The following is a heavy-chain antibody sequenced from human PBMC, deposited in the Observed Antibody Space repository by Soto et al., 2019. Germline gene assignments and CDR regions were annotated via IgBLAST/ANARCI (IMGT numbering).Heavy chain of an antibody. CDR2: INPNSGGT. CDR3: TKAVVVVSNWFDS. Sequence: AASVKVSCKASGYTFTDFYMHWVRQAPGQGLEWMGWINPNSGGTKYAQKLQGRVTMTRDTSISTAYMELSSLTSDDTAVYYCTKAVVVVSNWFDSWGQGTLVTVSA. CDR1: GYTFTDFY. V-gene: IGHV1-2*02. D-gene: IGHD3-22*01. J-gene: IGHJ5*01.